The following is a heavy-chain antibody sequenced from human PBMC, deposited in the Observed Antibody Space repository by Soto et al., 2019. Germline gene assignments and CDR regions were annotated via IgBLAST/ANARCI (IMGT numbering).Heavy chain of an antibody. J-gene: IGHJ4*02. CDR1: GASISSSDYY. CDR3: ARSNGATYYYDSSGYYFEY. V-gene: IGHV4-31*03. CDR2: IYYSGST. D-gene: IGHD3-22*01. Sequence: SETLSLTCTVSGASISSSDYYWGWIRQPPGKGLEWIGYIYYSGSTYYNPSLKSRVTISVDTSKNQFSLKLSSVTAADTAVYYCARSNGATYYYDSSGYYFEYWGQGTLVTVSS.